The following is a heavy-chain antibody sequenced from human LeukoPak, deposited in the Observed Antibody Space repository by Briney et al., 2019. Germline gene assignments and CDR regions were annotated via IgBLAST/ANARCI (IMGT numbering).Heavy chain of an antibody. CDR2: INPNSGGT. J-gene: IGHJ4*02. CDR3: AAGYSYGLSFDY. Sequence: EASVKVSCKASGYTFTSYDINWVRQAPGQGLGWMGWINPNSGGTNYAQKFQGRVAMTRDTSISTAYMELSRLRSDDTAVYYCAAGYSYGLSFDYWGQGTLVTVSS. D-gene: IGHD5-18*01. V-gene: IGHV1-2*02. CDR1: GYTFTSYD.